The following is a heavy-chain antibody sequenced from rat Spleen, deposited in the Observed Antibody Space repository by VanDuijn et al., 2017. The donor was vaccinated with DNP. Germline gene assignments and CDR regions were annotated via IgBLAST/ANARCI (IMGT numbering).Heavy chain of an antibody. V-gene: IGHV5-25*01. J-gene: IGHJ1*01. D-gene: IGHD5-1*01. Sequence: EVQLVESGGGLVQPGRSLKLSCAASGFTFSNYDMAWVRQAPTKGLEWVASISTSGGSTYYRDSVKGRFTVSRDNAKSTLYLQMDSLRSEDTATYYCARHGRGYWYFDFWGPGTMVTVSS. CDR1: GFTFSNYD. CDR2: ISTSGGST. CDR3: ARHGRGYWYFDF.